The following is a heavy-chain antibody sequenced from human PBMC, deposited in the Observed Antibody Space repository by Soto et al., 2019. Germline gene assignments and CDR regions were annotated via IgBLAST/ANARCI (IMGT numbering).Heavy chain of an antibody. CDR2: IYYSGST. CDR1: GGSISSYD. V-gene: IGHV4-59*08. J-gene: IGHJ6*02. CDR3: ARKAAVAGTYYYYGMDV. Sequence: PSETLSLTCTVSGGSISSYDWSWIRQPPGKGLEWIGYIYYSGSTNYNPSLKSRVTISVDTSKNQFSLKLSSVTAADTAVYYCARKAAVAGTYYYYGMDVWGQGTTLTVSS. D-gene: IGHD6-19*01.